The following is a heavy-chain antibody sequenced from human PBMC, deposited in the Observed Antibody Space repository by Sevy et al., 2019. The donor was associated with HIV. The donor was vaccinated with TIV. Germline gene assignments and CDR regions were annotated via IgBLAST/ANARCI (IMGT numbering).Heavy chain of an antibody. CDR3: ARDLLDGYNYVSPEGYFDY. D-gene: IGHD5-12*01. J-gene: IGHJ4*02. V-gene: IGHV3-21*01. Sequence: GGSLRLSCAASGFTFSSYSMNWVRQAPGKGLEWVSSISSSSSYIYYADSVKGRFTISRDNAKNSLYLQMNSLRAEDTAVYYCARDLLDGYNYVSPEGYFDYWGQGTLATVSS. CDR1: GFTFSSYS. CDR2: ISSSSSYI.